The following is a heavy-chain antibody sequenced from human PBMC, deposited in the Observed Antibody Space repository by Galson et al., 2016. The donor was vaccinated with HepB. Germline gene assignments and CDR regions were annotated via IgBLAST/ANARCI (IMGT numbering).Heavy chain of an antibody. CDR3: AKERLVRRIFDY. CDR2: ISTRRTT. D-gene: IGHD1-1*01. CDR1: GFAFSNFG. V-gene: IGHV3-23*01. J-gene: IGHJ4*02. Sequence: SLRLSCAASGFAFSNFGLSWVRQAPGKGLEWVASISTRRTTYYSDSVQGRFTISRDNSNNTLYLQMNGLRAEDTAVYYCAKERLVRRIFDYWGQGTLVTVSS.